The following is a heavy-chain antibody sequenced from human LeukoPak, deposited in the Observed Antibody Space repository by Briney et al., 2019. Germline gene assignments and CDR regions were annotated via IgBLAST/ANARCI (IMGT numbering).Heavy chain of an antibody. CDR2: FDPEDGET. Sequence: GASVKVSCKVSGYTLTELSMHWVRQAPGKGLEWMGGFDPEDGETIYAQKFQGRVTMTEDTSTDTAYMELSSLRSEDTAVYYCATGYNPDIRNASDIWGQGTMVTVSS. CDR3: ATGYNPDIRNASDI. CDR1: GYTLTELS. J-gene: IGHJ3*02. V-gene: IGHV1-24*01. D-gene: IGHD3-9*01.